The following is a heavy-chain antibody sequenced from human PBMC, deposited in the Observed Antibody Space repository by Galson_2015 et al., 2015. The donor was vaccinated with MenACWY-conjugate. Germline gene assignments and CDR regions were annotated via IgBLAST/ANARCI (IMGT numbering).Heavy chain of an antibody. D-gene: IGHD5-18*01. V-gene: IGHV3-23*01. CDR2: ISASGGIT. CDR1: GFTFSNYA. CDR3: AKDLWARESSYGPFEY. Sequence: SLRLSCAASGFTFSNYAMTWVRQAPGKGLEWVSTISASGGITNYADSVKGRFTISRGNYDKTLYLQMNNLRAEDTAVYYCAKDLWARESSYGPFEYWGQGTLVT. J-gene: IGHJ4*02.